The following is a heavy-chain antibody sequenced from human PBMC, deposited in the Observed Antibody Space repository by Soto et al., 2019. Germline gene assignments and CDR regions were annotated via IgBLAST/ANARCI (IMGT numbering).Heavy chain of an antibody. CDR3: ARFITYYYDSSGYYYYYGMDV. Sequence: PSETLSLTCTVSGGSVGSGSYYWSWIRQPPGKGLEWIGYIYYSGSTNYNPSLKSRVTISVDTSKNQFSLKLSSVTAADTAVYYCARFITYYYDSSGYYYYYGMDVWGQGTTVTV. D-gene: IGHD3-22*01. CDR2: IYYSGST. V-gene: IGHV4-61*01. CDR1: GGSVGSGSYY. J-gene: IGHJ6*02.